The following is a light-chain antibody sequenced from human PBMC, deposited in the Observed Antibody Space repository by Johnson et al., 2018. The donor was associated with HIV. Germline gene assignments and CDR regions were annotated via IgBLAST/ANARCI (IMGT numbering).Light chain of an antibody. J-gene: IGLJ1*01. CDR2: ENN. Sequence: QSVLTQPPSVSAAPGQKVTISCSGSSSNIGNNYVSWYQQLPGTAPKLLIYENNKRPSGIPDRFSGSKSGTSATLGITGLQTGDEADYFCGTWDSSLSDYVFGTGNKVTVI. CDR3: GTWDSSLSDYV. V-gene: IGLV1-51*02. CDR1: SSNIGNNY.